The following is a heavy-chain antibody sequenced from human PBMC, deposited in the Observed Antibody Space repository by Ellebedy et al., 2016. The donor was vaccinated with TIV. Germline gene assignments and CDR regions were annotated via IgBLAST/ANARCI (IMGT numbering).Heavy chain of an antibody. CDR1: GFTFSSYA. J-gene: IGHJ4*02. Sequence: GGPLRLSXAASGFTFSSYAMSWARQAPGRRLEWVSAISGSGGSTHYVDSVRGRFTISRGNAKNSLYLQMNSLRIEDTAVYYCTKDLLRGIWGGSGRDYWGQGTLVTVSS. CDR2: ISGSGGST. D-gene: IGHD7-27*01. CDR3: TKDLLRGIWGGSGRDY. V-gene: IGHV3-23*01.